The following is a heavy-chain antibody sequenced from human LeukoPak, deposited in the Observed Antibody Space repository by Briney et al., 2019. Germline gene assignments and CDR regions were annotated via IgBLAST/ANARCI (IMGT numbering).Heavy chain of an antibody. D-gene: IGHD3-10*01. Sequence: GGSLRLSCVVSGFSFSDNVFHWVRQAPGKGLEWVTYLSYDGVSAFYADSVKGRFTISRDTAGGTVSLQMDNLRVEDTAVYYCARGGRRDGTVSTYYFYAMDVWGQGTAVTVSS. CDR1: GFSFSDNV. CDR3: ARGGRRDGTVSTYYFYAMDV. CDR2: LSYDGVSA. J-gene: IGHJ6*02. V-gene: IGHV3-30*04.